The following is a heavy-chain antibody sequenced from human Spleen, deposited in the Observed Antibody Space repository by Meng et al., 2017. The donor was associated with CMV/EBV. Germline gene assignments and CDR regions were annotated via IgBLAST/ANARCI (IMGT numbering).Heavy chain of an antibody. J-gene: IGHJ5*02. CDR3: ARERLFPYCTSGSCFFLSDP. Sequence: SGYYWCWIRQPPGKGLEWIGNIFQSGTTYYNPSLKSRVTISVDTSKNQFSLKLSSVTAADTAVYYCARERLFPYCTSGSCFFLSDPWGQGTLVTVSS. D-gene: IGHD2-15*01. V-gene: IGHV4-39*07. CDR2: IFQSGTT. CDR1: SGYY.